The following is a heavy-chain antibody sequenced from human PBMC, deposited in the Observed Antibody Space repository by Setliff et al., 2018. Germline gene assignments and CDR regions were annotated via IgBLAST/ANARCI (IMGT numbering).Heavy chain of an antibody. D-gene: IGHD3-10*01. J-gene: IGHJ4*02. V-gene: IGHV1-69*13. CDR2: IIPLLETA. CDR3: ARRDGSIIYREFFDY. Sequence: SVKVSCKASGDTFNTYTLSWVRQAPGQGLEWMGGIIPLLETAKYAQKFQGRVTISADESARTAYMEMSSLRFEDTAVYYCARRDGSIIYREFFDYWGQGALVTVS. CDR1: GDTFNTYT.